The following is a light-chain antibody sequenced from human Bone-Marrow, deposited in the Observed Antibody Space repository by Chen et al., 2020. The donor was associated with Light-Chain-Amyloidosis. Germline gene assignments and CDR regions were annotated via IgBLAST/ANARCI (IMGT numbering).Light chain of an antibody. CDR2: RET. Sequence: SYELTQPPSVSVSPGQTARITCSGDDLPTKYAYWYQQKPGQAPVLVIHRETERPAGISERFSGSSSGKTATLTSSGVQAEDEADYHCQSADSSGTYEVIFGGGTKLTVL. CDR3: QSADSSGTYEVI. CDR1: DLPTKY. J-gene: IGLJ2*01. V-gene: IGLV3-25*03.